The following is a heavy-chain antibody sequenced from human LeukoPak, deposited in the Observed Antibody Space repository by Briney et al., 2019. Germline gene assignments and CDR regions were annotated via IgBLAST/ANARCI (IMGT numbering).Heavy chain of an antibody. Sequence: ASVKVSFKASGYTFTGYYMHWVRQAPGQGLEGMGWINPNSGGTNYAQKFQGRVTMTRDTSISTAYMELSRLRSDDTAVYYCARARVRANWFDPWGQGTLVTVSS. CDR2: INPNSGGT. D-gene: IGHD3-10*01. CDR3: ARARVRANWFDP. J-gene: IGHJ5*02. V-gene: IGHV1-2*02. CDR1: GYTFTGYY.